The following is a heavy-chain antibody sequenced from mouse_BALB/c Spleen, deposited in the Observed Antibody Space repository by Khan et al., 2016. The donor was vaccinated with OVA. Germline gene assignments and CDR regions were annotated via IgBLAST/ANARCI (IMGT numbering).Heavy chain of an antibody. CDR1: GYTFSSYW. D-gene: IGHD1-1*01. CDR2: ILPGSGSN. V-gene: IGHV1-9*01. J-gene: IGHJ3*01. CDR3: ARGDYYGSSSWFGY. Sequence: QVQLKESGAELMTPGASVKISCKATGYTFSSYWIEWVKQRPGHGLEWIGEILPGSGSNNYNEKLTGKATFTADTSSHTAYMQHSSQTAEAAAVYCCARGDYYGSSSWFGYWGQGTLVTVS.